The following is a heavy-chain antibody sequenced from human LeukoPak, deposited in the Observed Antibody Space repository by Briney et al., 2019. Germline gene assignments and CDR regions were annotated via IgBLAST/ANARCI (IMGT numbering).Heavy chain of an antibody. CDR1: GFTFTTYT. D-gene: IGHD3-10*01. CDR3: ARDRRDYYGSGSYYWDY. J-gene: IGHJ4*02. CDR2: IYGDASKT. V-gene: IGHV3-21*01. Sequence: GGSLRLSCAASGFTFTTYTISWVRQAPGKGLEWVSSIYGDASKTFYADSVRGRFTISRDNAKNSLYLQMNSLRAEDTAVYYCARDRRDYYGSGSYYWDYWGQGTLVTVSS.